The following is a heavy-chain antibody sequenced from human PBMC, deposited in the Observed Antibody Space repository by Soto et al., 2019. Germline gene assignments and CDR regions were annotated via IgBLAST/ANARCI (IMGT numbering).Heavy chain of an antibody. Sequence: PGGSLRLSCAASGFTFGSYGMHWVRQAPGKGLEWVAVISYDGSNKYYADSVKGRFTISRDNSKNTLYLQMNSLRAEDTAVYYCYGNYYDSSGSHWFDPWGQGTLVTVSS. CDR3: YGNYYDSSGSHWFDP. V-gene: IGHV3-30*03. D-gene: IGHD3-22*01. J-gene: IGHJ5*02. CDR2: ISYDGSNK. CDR1: GFTFGSYG.